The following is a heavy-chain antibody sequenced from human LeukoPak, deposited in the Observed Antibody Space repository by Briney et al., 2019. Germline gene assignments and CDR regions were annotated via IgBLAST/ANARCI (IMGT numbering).Heavy chain of an antibody. D-gene: IGHD3-3*01. CDR2: INHSGST. CDR3: ARGYYDFWSGYSYWFDP. V-gene: IGHV4-34*01. J-gene: IGHJ5*02. Sequence: PSETLSLTCAVYGGSFSGYYWSWIRQPPGKGLEWIGEINHSGSTNYSPSLKSRVTISVDTSKNQFSLKLSSVTAADTAVYYCARGYYDFWSGYSYWFDPWGQGTLVTVSS. CDR1: GGSFSGYY.